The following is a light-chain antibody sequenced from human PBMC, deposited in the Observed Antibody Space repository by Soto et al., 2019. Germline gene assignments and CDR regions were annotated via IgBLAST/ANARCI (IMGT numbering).Light chain of an antibody. V-gene: IGKV3-20*01. CDR2: GAS. CDR3: QQYGSSPST. CDR1: QSVRSSN. Sequence: EIVLTQSPGTLSLSPGERATLSCRASQSVRSSNLAWYQQKPGQAPRLLIYGASSRATDIPHRFSGSGSGTDFTLTISRLEPEDFAVYYCQQYGSSPSTFGQGTKVEIK. J-gene: IGKJ1*01.